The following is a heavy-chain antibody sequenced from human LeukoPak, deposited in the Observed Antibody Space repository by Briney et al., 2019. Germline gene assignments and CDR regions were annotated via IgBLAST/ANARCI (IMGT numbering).Heavy chain of an antibody. CDR2: IIPILGIA. V-gene: IGHV1-69*04. Sequence: ASVKVSCKASGGTFSSYAISWVRQAPGQGLEWMGRIIPILGIANYAQKFQGRVTITADKSTSTAYMELSSLRSEDTAVYYCARADRRDYYYMDVWGKGTTVTVSS. J-gene: IGHJ6*03. CDR1: GGTFSSYA. CDR3: ARADRRDYYYMDV.